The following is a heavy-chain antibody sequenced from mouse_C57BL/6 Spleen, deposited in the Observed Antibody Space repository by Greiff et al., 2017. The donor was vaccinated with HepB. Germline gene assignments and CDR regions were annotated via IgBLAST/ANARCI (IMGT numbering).Heavy chain of an antibody. Sequence: EVHLVESGGGLVKPGGSLKLSCAASGFTFSDYGMHWVRQAPEKGLEWVAYISSGSSTIYYADTVKGRFTISRDNAKNTLFLQMTSLRSEDTAMYYCARGLYYGHAMDYWGQGTSVTVSS. D-gene: IGHD2-1*01. V-gene: IGHV5-17*01. CDR3: ARGLYYGHAMDY. CDR2: ISSGSSTI. CDR1: GFTFSDYG. J-gene: IGHJ4*01.